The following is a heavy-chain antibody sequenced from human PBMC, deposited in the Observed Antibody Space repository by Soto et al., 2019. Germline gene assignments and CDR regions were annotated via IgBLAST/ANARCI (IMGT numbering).Heavy chain of an antibody. J-gene: IGHJ6*01. V-gene: IGHV4-59*01. CDR1: GGSISSYY. Sequence: SETLSLTCTVSGGSISSYYWSWIRQPPGKGLEWIGYISHSGNTDYSSSLESRAIISIDTSNNQFSLKLSSVTAADTAVYYCARDVSDIVWLDCCAQVKMLPLHYG. CDR2: ISHSGNT. CDR3: ARDVSDIVWLDCCAQVKMLPLHYG. D-gene: IGHD2-15*01.